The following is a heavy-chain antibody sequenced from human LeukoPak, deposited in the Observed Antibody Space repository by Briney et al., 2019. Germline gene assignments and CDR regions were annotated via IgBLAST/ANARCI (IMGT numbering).Heavy chain of an antibody. CDR3: ARPPHRGYSYLFDY. J-gene: IGHJ4*02. V-gene: IGHV3-30-3*01. Sequence: PGRSLRLSCSASGFTFSSHAMHWVRQAPGKGLECVAYISCDGSFQYHADSVKGRFTISRDNSKNTLYLQMNSLRAEDTAVYYCARPPHRGYSYLFDYWGQGTLVTVSS. D-gene: IGHD5-18*01. CDR1: GFTFSSHA. CDR2: ISCDGSFQ.